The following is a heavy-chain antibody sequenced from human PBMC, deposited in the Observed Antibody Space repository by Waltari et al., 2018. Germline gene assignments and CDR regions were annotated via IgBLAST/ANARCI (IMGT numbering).Heavy chain of an antibody. J-gene: IGHJ2*01. D-gene: IGHD7-27*01. Sequence: EVQLVESGGGLVKPGGSLRLSCAASGFTFSSYSMNWVRQAPGKGLEWVSSISSSSSYIYYADSVKGRFTISRDNAKNSLYLQMNSLRAEDTAVYYCARDRNKGLGIFPWYFDLWGRGTLVTVSS. CDR3: ARDRNKGLGIFPWYFDL. V-gene: IGHV3-21*01. CDR1: GFTFSSYS. CDR2: ISSSSSYI.